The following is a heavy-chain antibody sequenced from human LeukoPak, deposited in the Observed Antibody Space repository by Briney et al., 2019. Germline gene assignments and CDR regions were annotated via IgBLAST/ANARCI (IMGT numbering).Heavy chain of an antibody. CDR3: TRGGIAAAGTSYYFDY. Sequence: QSGGSLRLSCTASGFTFGDYAMSWFRQAPGKGLEWVGFIRSKAYGGTTEYAASVKGRFTISRDDSKSIAYLQMNSLKTEDTAVYYCTRGGIAAAGTSYYFDYWGQGTLVTVSS. CDR2: IRSKAYGGTT. D-gene: IGHD6-13*01. CDR1: GFTFGDYA. V-gene: IGHV3-49*03. J-gene: IGHJ4*02.